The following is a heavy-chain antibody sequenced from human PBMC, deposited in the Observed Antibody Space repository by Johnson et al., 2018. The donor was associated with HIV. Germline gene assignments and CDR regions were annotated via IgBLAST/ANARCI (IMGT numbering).Heavy chain of an antibody. CDR2: ISGSGGST. Sequence: VQLVESGGGLIQPGGSLKLSCAASGFTFSSYDMHWVRQATGKGLEWVSGISGSGGSTYYADSVKGRFTISRDNSKNTLYLQMNSLRAEDTAVYYCARGQGGIQLWFDGFDIWDQGTMVTVSS. V-gene: IGHV3-23*04. CDR1: GFTFSSYD. CDR3: ARGQGGIQLWFDGFDI. D-gene: IGHD5-18*01. J-gene: IGHJ3*02.